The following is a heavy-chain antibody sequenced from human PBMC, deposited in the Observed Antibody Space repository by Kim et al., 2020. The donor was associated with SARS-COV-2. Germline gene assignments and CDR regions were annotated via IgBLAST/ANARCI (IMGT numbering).Heavy chain of an antibody. CDR3: ARGVNYYDSSGFY. J-gene: IGHJ4*02. Sequence: YNPSLKSRVTISVDTSKNQFSLKLSSVTAADTAVYYCARGVNYYDSSGFYWGQGTLVTVSS. V-gene: IGHV4-34*01. D-gene: IGHD3-22*01.